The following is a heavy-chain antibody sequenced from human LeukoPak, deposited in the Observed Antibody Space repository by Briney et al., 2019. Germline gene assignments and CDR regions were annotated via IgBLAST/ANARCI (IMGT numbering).Heavy chain of an antibody. CDR3: ARDQIYDYDSSGVTPLDY. CDR2: LGYDGSNT. D-gene: IGHD3-22*01. CDR1: RFTPSSYG. J-gene: IGHJ4*02. V-gene: IGHV3-33*08. Sequence: GGTLRLSCTASRFTPSSYGMHSVRQAPGTGLEGVAVLGYDGSNTYYADSVKGRFTISRDNSKNTLYLQMNSLRAEDTAVYYCARDQIYDYDSSGVTPLDYWGQGTLVTVSS.